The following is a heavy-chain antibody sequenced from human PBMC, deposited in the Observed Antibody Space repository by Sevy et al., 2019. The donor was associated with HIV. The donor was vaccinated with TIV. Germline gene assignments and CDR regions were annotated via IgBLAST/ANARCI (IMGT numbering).Heavy chain of an antibody. CDR3: AKPKWTTVTTTSYDY. CDR1: VFTFSSYA. V-gene: IGHV3-23*01. Sequence: GGSLRLSCAASVFTFSSYAMSWVRQAPGKGLEWVSAISGSGGSTYYADSVKGRFTISRDNSKNTLYLQMNSLRAEDTAVYYCAKPKWTTVTTTSYDYWGQGTLVTVSS. D-gene: IGHD4-17*01. J-gene: IGHJ4*02. CDR2: ISGSGGST.